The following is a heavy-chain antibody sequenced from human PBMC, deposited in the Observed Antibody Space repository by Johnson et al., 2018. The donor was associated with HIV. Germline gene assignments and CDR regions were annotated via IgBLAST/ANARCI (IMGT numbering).Heavy chain of an antibody. J-gene: IGHJ3*02. Sequence: VQLVESGGGSVKSGGSLRVSCAASGFSVSSDYMSWVRQAPGKGLEWVSVIYSGSTIYYADSVKGRFTISRDNAKNSLYLQMNSLRAEDTAVYYCARVSNHAFDIWGQGTMVSVSS. CDR2: IYSGSTI. V-gene: IGHV3-69-1*01. CDR1: GFSVSSDY. CDR3: ARVSNHAFDI.